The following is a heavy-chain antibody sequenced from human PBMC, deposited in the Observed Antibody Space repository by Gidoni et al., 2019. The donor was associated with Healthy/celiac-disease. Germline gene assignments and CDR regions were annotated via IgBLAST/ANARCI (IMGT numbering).Heavy chain of an antibody. V-gene: IGHV4-34*01. J-gene: IGHJ6*02. Sequence: QVQLQQWGAGLLKPSETLSLTCAVSGGSCRGYYWSWIRQPPGKGLEWIWEINHSGSTNYTPSLKSRFPISVDTSKNQFSLKLSSVTAADTAVYYCARVRVSYYYYGMDVWGQGTTVTVSS. CDR1: GGSCRGYY. CDR2: INHSGST. D-gene: IGHD6-6*01. CDR3: ARVRVSYYYYGMDV.